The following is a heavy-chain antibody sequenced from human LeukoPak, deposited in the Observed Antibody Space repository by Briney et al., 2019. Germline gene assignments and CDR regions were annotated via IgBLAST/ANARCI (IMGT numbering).Heavy chain of an antibody. D-gene: IGHD6-13*01. J-gene: IGHJ6*02. CDR2: IWYDGSNK. Sequence: PGGSLRPSCAASGFTFSSYGMHWVRQAPGKGLEWVAVIWYDGSNKYYADSVKGRFTISRDNSKNTLYLQMNSLRAEDTAVYYCARAAYMSEGIAAAALDYYYYGMDVWGQGTTVTVSS. V-gene: IGHV3-33*01. CDR1: GFTFSSYG. CDR3: ARAAYMSEGIAAAALDYYYYGMDV.